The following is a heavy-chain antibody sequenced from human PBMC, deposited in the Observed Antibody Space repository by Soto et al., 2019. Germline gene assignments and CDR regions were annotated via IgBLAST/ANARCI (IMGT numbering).Heavy chain of an antibody. CDR1: GFTFSSYG. V-gene: IGHV3-30*18. CDR3: ANSKRFGELLPDDY. D-gene: IGHD3-10*01. CDR2: ISYDGSNK. J-gene: IGHJ4*02. Sequence: GGSLRLSCAASGFTFSSYGMHWVRQAPGKGLERVAVISYDGSNKYYADSVKGRFTISRDNSKNTLYLQMNSLRAEDTAVYYCANSKRFGELLPDDYWGQGTLVTVSS.